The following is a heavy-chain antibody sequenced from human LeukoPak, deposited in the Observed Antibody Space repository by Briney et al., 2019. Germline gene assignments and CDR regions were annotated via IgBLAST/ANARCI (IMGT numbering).Heavy chain of an antibody. D-gene: IGHD3-10*01. CDR2: IIPIFGTA. Sequence: GSSVKVSCKASGGTFSSYAISWVRQAPGQGLEWMGGIIPIFGTANYAQKFQGRVAITTDESTSTAYMELSSLRSEDTAVYYCARDKAEYGSGSYYPDYYYYYMDVWGKGTTVTVSS. V-gene: IGHV1-69*05. CDR3: ARDKAEYGSGSYYPDYYYYYMDV. J-gene: IGHJ6*03. CDR1: GGTFSSYA.